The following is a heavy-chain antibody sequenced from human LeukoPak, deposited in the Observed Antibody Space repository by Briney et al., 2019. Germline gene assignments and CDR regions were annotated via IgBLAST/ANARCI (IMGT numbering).Heavy chain of an antibody. V-gene: IGHV3-7*01. CDR1: GFAFNYAW. Sequence: SGGSLRLSCAASGFAFNYAWVSWIRQAPGKGLEWVANIKKDGSEKYYVDSVKGRFTISRDNAKKSLYLQMNSLRAEDTAVYYWARHLSGVTGYTYGRGIVYWGQGTLVTVSS. CDR3: ARHLSGVTGYTYGRGIVY. J-gene: IGHJ4*02. CDR2: IKKDGSEK. D-gene: IGHD5-18*01.